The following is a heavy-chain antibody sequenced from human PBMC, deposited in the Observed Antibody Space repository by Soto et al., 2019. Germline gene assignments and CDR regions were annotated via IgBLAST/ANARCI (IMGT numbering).Heavy chain of an antibody. J-gene: IGHJ4*02. CDR2: IYYSGMT. V-gene: IGHV4-31*03. CDR3: ARDSSGPGYSYGKFDY. D-gene: IGHD5-18*01. CDR1: GVSVSTGGYF. Sequence: SETLSLTCTVSGVSVSTGGYFWTWIRQHPGKGLEWIGNIYYSGMTYYNPSLRGRVSISLDPSESQFSLKLNSVTAADTAVYYCARDSSGPGYSYGKFDYWGPGALVTVSS.